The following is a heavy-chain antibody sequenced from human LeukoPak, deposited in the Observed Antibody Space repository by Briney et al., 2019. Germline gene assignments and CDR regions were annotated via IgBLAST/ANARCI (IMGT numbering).Heavy chain of an antibody. V-gene: IGHV1-46*01. CDR3: ARDGGEYSSSSDSGEFDY. CDR2: INPSGGST. D-gene: IGHD6-6*01. CDR1: GYTFTSYY. Sequence: ASVNVSCKASGYTFTSYYMHWVRQAPGQGLEWMGIINPSGGSTSYAQKFQGRVTMTRDTSTSTVYMELSSLRSEDTAVYYCARDGGEYSSSSDSGEFDYWGQGTLVTVSS. J-gene: IGHJ4*02.